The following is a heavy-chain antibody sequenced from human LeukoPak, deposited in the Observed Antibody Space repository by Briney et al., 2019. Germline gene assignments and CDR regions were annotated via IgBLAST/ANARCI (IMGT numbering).Heavy chain of an antibody. V-gene: IGHV4-34*01. CDR3: ARGRGGYSGSPRGFDY. Sequence: SETLSLTCAVYGGSFSGYYWSWIRRPPGKGLEWIGEINHSGSTNDNPSLKSRVTISVDTSKNQFSLKLSSVTAADTAVYYCARGRGGYSGSPRGFDYWGQGTLVTVSS. J-gene: IGHJ4*02. CDR1: GGSFSGYY. CDR2: INHSGST. D-gene: IGHD1-26*01.